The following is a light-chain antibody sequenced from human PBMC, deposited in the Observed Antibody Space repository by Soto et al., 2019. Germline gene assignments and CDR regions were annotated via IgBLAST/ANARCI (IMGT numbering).Light chain of an antibody. CDR2: LGF. CDR3: MQALQTPYT. Sequence: VMTRSPPSLTVTPGEPASISCRSSQRLLHSNGNNFLDWYLQKPGQSPQLLIYLGFNRASGVPDRVSGSGAGTDFTLKISRVEAEDVGVYYCMQALQTPYTFGQGTKVDIK. J-gene: IGKJ2*01. V-gene: IGKV2-28*01. CDR1: QRLLHSNGNNF.